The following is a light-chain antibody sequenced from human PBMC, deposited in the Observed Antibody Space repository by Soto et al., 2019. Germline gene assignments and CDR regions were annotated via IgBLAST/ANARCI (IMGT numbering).Light chain of an antibody. V-gene: IGKV3-15*01. Sequence: EILMDQTRGTLSMSAGRGATLSIKKRQSLTTNLAWYQQKPGQAPRLLIHDASTRATGIPARFSGSGSGTEFTLTISSLHLEDLAFYYCQQYDDWPLSFGQGTRLEIK. J-gene: IGKJ5*01. CDR1: QSLTTN. CDR2: DAS. CDR3: QQYDDWPLS.